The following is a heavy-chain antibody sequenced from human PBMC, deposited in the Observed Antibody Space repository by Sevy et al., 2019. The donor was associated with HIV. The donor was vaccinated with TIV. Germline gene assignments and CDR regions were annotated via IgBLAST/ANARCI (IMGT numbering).Heavy chain of an antibody. Sequence: GGSLRLSCAASGFTVSSNYMSWVRQAPGKGLEWVSVIYSGGSKYYTDSVKGRFTISRDNSKNTPYLKMNSLRAEDTAVYYWARGQSAFDIWGQGTMVTVSS. CDR1: GFTVSSNY. V-gene: IGHV3-53*01. J-gene: IGHJ3*02. CDR3: ARGQSAFDI. CDR2: IYSGGSK.